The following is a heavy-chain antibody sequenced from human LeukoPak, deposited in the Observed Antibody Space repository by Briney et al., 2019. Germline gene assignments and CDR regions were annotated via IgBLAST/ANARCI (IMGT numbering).Heavy chain of an antibody. CDR2: INHSGST. CDR3: ARATNGGGSYDY. CDR1: GGSFSGYY. V-gene: IGHV4-34*01. D-gene: IGHD3-16*01. J-gene: IGHJ4*02. Sequence: SSETLSLTCAVYGGSFSGYYWSWIRQPPGKGLEWIGEINHSGSTNYNPSLKSRVTISVDTSKNQFSLKLSSVTAADTAVYYCARATNGGGSYDYWGQGTLVTVSS.